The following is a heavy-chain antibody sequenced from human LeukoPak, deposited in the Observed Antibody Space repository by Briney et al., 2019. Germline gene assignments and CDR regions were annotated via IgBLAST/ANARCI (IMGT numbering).Heavy chain of an antibody. CDR1: GYTFTSYD. Sequence: ASVKVSCKASGYTFTSYDINWVRQATGQGLEWMGWMNPNSGNTGYAQKFQGRVTMTRNTSISTAYMELSSRRSEDTAVYYCARSITMVDYYYYGMDVWGQGTTVTVSS. V-gene: IGHV1-8*01. CDR2: MNPNSGNT. J-gene: IGHJ6*02. CDR3: ARSITMVDYYYYGMDV. D-gene: IGHD3-10*01.